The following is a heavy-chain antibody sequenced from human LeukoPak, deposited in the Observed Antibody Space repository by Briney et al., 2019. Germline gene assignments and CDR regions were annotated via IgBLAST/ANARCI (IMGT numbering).Heavy chain of an antibody. CDR1: GFTFSSCE. D-gene: IGHD3-9*01. CDR3: ARAIRGGRYFDWHYYFDY. V-gene: IGHV3-48*03. CDR2: ISSSGSTI. Sequence: GGSLRLSCAASGFTFSSCEMNWVRQAPGKGLEWVSYISSSGSTIYYADSVKGRFTISRDNAKNSLYLQMNSLRAEDTAVYYCARAIRGGRYFDWHYYFDYWGQGTLVTVSS. J-gene: IGHJ4*02.